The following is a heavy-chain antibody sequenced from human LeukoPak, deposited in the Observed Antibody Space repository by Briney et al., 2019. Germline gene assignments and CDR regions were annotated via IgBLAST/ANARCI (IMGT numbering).Heavy chain of an antibody. CDR2: IYYSGTA. Sequence: SETLSLTCTVSGASISSSSSYWGWIRQPPGRGLEWIGTIYYSGTAYYNPSLKSRVTISVDTSKNQFSLKLSSVTAADTAVYYCARCASYCSGGSCYGCWFDPWGQGTLVTVSS. CDR1: GASISSSSSY. CDR3: ARCASYCSGGSCYGCWFDP. D-gene: IGHD2-15*01. V-gene: IGHV4-39*07. J-gene: IGHJ5*02.